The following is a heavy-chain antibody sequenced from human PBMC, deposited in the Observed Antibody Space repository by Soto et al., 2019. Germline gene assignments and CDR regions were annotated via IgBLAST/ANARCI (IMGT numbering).Heavy chain of an antibody. D-gene: IGHD3-16*02. Sequence: QITLKESGPTLVRPTQTLTLTCTVSGISLNSNGVAVGWIRQPPGTALERLALIYWDDDKRYSPYLTIRLTITKDTIRNHVVLTMTTIDPVDTATYYCAHSEYYHRYCLYYWCERTHVTVSS. CDR1: GISLNSNGVA. CDR2: IYWDDDK. J-gene: IGHJ4*02. V-gene: IGHV2-5*02. CDR3: AHSEYYHRYCLYY.